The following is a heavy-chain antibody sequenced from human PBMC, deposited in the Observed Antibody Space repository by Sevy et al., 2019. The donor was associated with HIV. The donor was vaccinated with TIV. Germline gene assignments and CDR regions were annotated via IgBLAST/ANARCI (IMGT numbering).Heavy chain of an antibody. CDR3: ARGFEDYDSSGYRGWFDP. CDR1: GGTFSSYA. CDR2: IIPIFGSA. Sequence: ASVKVSCKASGGTFSSYAISWVRQAPGQGLEWMGGIIPIFGSANYAQKFQGRVTITADESTSTAYMELSSLRSEDTAVYYCARGFEDYDSSGYRGWFDPWGQGTLVTVSS. J-gene: IGHJ5*02. V-gene: IGHV1-69*13. D-gene: IGHD3-22*01.